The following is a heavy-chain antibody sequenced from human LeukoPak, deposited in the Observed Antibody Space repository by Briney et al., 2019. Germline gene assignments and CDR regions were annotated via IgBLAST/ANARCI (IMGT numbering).Heavy chain of an antibody. J-gene: IGHJ5*02. D-gene: IGHD3-3*01. V-gene: IGHV4-59*01. CDR1: GVSISSYY. CDR3: ARCGASYDFWSGYYLGGQGWFDP. Sequence: SETLSLTCTVSGVSISSYYWSWIRQPPGKGLEWVGYIYYSGSTNYNPSLKSRVTISVDTSKNQFSLKLSSVTAADTAVYYCARCGASYDFWSGYYLGGQGWFDPWGQGTLVTVSS. CDR2: IYYSGST.